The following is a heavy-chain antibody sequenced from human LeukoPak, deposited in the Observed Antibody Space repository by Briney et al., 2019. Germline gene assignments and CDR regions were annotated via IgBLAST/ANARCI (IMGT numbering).Heavy chain of an antibody. CDR1: GFTFSSYG. V-gene: IGHV3-33*01. D-gene: IGHD3-10*01. CDR3: ARGGFGELLSWFDP. CDR2: IWYDGSNK. Sequence: GGSLRLSCAASGFTFSSYGMHWVRQAPGKGLEWVAVIWYDGSNKYYADSVKGRFTISRDNSKNTLYLQMNSLRAEDTAVYHCARGGFGELLSWFDPWGQGTLVTVSS. J-gene: IGHJ5*02.